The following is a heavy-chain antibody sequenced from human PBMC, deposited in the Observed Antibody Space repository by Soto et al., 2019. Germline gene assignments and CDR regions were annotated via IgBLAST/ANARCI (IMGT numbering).Heavy chain of an antibody. CDR1: GGPISTYY. CDR2: IYDSGST. CDR3: ARDGGMVGAEGAFDI. D-gene: IGHD1-26*01. V-gene: IGHV4-59*01. J-gene: IGHJ3*02. Sequence: SETLSLTCTVSGGPISTYYWSWIRRPPGKGLEWIGYIYDSGSTNNNPSLKSRATISVDTSKNQFSLKLSSVTAADTAVYYCARDGGMVGAEGAFDIWGQGAMVT.